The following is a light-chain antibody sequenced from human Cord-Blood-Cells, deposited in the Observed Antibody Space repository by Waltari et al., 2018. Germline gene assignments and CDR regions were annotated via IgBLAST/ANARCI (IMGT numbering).Light chain of an antibody. CDR2: GAS. CDR3: HQYNNWPPLT. V-gene: IGKV3-15*01. J-gene: IGKJ4*01. CDR1: QSVSSN. Sequence: EIVMTQSPATLSVSPGERATLSYRASQSVSSNLAWYQQKPGQAPRLLIDGASTRATGLPARFSGSGSGTEFTLTISSLQSEDFAVYYCHQYNNWPPLTFGGGTKVEIK.